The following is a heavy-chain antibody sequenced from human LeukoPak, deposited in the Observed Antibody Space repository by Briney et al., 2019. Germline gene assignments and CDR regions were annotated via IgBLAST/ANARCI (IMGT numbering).Heavy chain of an antibody. CDR2: ISGSGGST. Sequence: GGSLRLSCAASGFTFSSYAMSWGRQAPGKGLEWVSAISGSGGSTYYADSVKGRFTISRDNSKNTLYLQMNSLRGEDTAVYYCAKLYYYDSSGYYPNHFDYWGQGTLVTVSS. V-gene: IGHV3-23*01. CDR3: AKLYYYDSSGYYPNHFDY. CDR1: GFTFSSYA. J-gene: IGHJ4*02. D-gene: IGHD3-22*01.